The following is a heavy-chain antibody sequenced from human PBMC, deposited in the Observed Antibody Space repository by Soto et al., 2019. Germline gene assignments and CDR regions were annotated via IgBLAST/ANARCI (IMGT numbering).Heavy chain of an antibody. CDR2: IYYSGST. Sequence: SETLSLTCTVSGGSISSGGYYWSWIRQHPGKGLEWIGYIYYSGSTYYNPSLKSRVTISVDTSKNQFSLKLNSVTAADTAVYYCARDFGDTHFNWFDPWGQGTLVTVSS. J-gene: IGHJ5*02. CDR3: ARDFGDTHFNWFDP. D-gene: IGHD2-21*01. CDR1: GGSISSGGYY. V-gene: IGHV4-31*03.